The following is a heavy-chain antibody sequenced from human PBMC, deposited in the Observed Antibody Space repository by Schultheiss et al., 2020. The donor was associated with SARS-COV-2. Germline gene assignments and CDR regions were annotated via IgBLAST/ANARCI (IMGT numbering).Heavy chain of an antibody. Sequence: GGSLRLSCSASGFTFSSYAMHWVRQAPGKGLVWVSRINSDGSSTSYADSVKGRFTISRDNAKNTLYLQMNSLRAEDTAVYYCARVGGILRFLEWHPNYYYYGMDVWGQGTTVTVSS. D-gene: IGHD3-3*01. CDR3: ARVGGILRFLEWHPNYYYYGMDV. V-gene: IGHV3-74*01. CDR1: GFTFSSYA. J-gene: IGHJ6*02. CDR2: INSDGSST.